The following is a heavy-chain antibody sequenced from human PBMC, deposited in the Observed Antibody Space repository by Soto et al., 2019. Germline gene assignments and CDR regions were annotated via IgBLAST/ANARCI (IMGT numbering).Heavy chain of an antibody. CDR3: ARLLRHNYYGMDV. J-gene: IGHJ6*02. CDR1: GGSISSSSYY. Sequence: QLQLQESGPGLVKPSETLSLTCTVSGGSISSSSYYWGWIRQPPGKGLEWIGSIYYSGSTYYNPSLKSRVTISVDTSKNQFSLKLSSVTAADTAVYYCARLLRHNYYGMDVWGQGITVTVSS. CDR2: IYYSGST. D-gene: IGHD5-12*01. V-gene: IGHV4-39*01.